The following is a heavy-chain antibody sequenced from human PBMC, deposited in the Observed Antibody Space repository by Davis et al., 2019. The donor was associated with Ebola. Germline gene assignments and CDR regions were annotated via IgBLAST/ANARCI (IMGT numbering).Heavy chain of an antibody. Sequence: GESLKISCAASGFTLSSYWMHWVRQAPGRGLVWVARVTGDGNTFYADSVKDRVTISRDNAKSTLYLQMSSLRVEDTAVYYCARGVNRACFDDWGQGTLVTVSS. CDR2: VTGDGNT. V-gene: IGHV3-74*01. CDR1: GFTLSSYW. D-gene: IGHD3-10*01. J-gene: IGHJ4*02. CDR3: ARGVNRACFDD.